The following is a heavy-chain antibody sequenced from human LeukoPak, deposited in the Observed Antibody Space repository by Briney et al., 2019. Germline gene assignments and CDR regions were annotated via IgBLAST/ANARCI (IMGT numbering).Heavy chain of an antibody. CDR2: MYYRGST. CDR3: ARDLVGALETGAFDI. CDR1: GGSISTYS. D-gene: IGHD1-26*01. V-gene: IGHV4-59*12. J-gene: IGHJ3*02. Sequence: SETLSLTCTVSGGSISTYSWNWIRHPPGRGLEWIGSMYYRGSTNFNPSLRSRVTMSLDTSKNQFSLKLSSVTAADTAVYYCARDLVGALETGAFDIWGQGTMVTVSS.